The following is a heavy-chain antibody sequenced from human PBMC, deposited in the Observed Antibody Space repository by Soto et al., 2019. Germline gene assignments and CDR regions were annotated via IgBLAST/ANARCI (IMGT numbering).Heavy chain of an antibody. CDR1: GYTFTSYA. CDR2: ISPYNGNT. Sequence: QVQLVQSGAEVKKPGASVKVSCKASGYTFTSYAISWVRQAPGQGLEWMGWISPYNGNTNYAQKLQSRVTMTADTSTPTAYMTRMGLRSARTAVYYCERSRPPAGYWCQGTLVTVSS. CDR3: ERSRPPAGY. V-gene: IGHV1-18*01. J-gene: IGHJ4*02.